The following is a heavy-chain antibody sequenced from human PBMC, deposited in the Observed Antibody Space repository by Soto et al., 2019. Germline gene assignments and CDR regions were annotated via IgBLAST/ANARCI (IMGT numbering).Heavy chain of an antibody. V-gene: IGHV3-23*01. D-gene: IGHD6-13*01. CDR3: AKGVGSSWYEDYYYYYMDV. CDR2: ISGSDGST. CDR1: GFTFSSYA. J-gene: IGHJ6*03. Sequence: GGSLRLSCAASGFTFSSYAMSWVRQAPGKGLEWVSAISGSDGSTYYADSVKGRFTISRDNSKNTLYLQMNSLRAEDTAVYYCAKGVGSSWYEDYYYYYMDVWGKGTTVTVSS.